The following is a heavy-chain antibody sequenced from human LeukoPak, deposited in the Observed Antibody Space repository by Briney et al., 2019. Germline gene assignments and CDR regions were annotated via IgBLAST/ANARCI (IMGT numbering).Heavy chain of an antibody. CDR3: ARGMVVKFPYMDV. Sequence: SETLSLTCAVYGESFSAFSWNWLRQSPGRGLEWIGEISHRGRTTYSPSLNSRVIISVDASKNQFSLNLTSVTAADTAVYYCARGMVVKFPYMDVWGQGATVTVSS. V-gene: IGHV4-34*01. J-gene: IGHJ6*03. CDR2: ISHRGRT. D-gene: IGHD3-22*01. CDR1: GESFSAFS.